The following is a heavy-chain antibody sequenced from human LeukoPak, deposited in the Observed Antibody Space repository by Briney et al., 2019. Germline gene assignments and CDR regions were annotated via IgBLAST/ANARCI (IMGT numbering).Heavy chain of an antibody. CDR2: MNPNSGKT. V-gene: IGHV1-8*01. Sequence: ASVKDSCKASGYTYTSYDINWVRQATGQGLERMGWMNPNSGKTGYAQKFQGRVNKTRNTTISTAYMELSSLRSEDTAVYYCARGRGATSLTDDWGQGTLVTVSS. J-gene: IGHJ4*02. CDR1: GYTYTSYD. D-gene: IGHD1-26*01. CDR3: ARGRGATSLTDD.